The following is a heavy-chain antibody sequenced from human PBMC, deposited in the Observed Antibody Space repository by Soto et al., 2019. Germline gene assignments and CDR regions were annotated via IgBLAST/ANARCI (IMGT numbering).Heavy chain of an antibody. V-gene: IGHV4-39*01. CDR3: ARLTGSCVRRSCHGHYALDV. CDR1: RGPGISTTYR. CDR2: VYDGGRS. D-gene: IGHD2-2*01. Sequence: PLVTQRHPWTVARGPGISTTYRCVLNRQPPGKGLEWVASVYDGGRSYYNPTLSSRVTISVDTSKHQFSLKMTSVTAADPAVYYCARLTGSCVRRSCHGHYALDVWAQATTVTVSS. J-gene: IGHJ6*02.